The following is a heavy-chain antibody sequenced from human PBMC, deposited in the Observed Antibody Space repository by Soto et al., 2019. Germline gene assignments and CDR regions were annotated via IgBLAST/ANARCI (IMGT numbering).Heavy chain of an antibody. CDR1: GFTFSSYA. D-gene: IGHD3-3*01. J-gene: IGHJ4*02. Sequence: EVQLLESGGGLVQPGGSLRLSCAASGFTFSSYAMSWVRQAPGKGLEWVSAISGSGGSTYYADSVKGRCNISRDNSKKTLYLQMNSLRAEDTAVYYCAKRDDFWSGYYRYFDYWGQGTLVTVSS. CDR3: AKRDDFWSGYYRYFDY. CDR2: ISGSGGST. V-gene: IGHV3-23*01.